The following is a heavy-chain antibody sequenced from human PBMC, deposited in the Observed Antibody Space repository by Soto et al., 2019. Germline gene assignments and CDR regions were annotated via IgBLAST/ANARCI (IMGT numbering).Heavy chain of an antibody. Sequence: SETLSLTCTVSGGSIRSYYWSWIRQPPGKGLEWIGYMFYSGSTNYNPSLKSRVTISADTSKNQLSLKLSSVPAADTAVYYCVRARASGYGDVSYFDYGGRGALVTVSS. D-gene: IGHD4-17*01. CDR3: VRARASGYGDVSYFDY. CDR1: GGSIRSYY. J-gene: IGHJ4*02. CDR2: MFYSGST. V-gene: IGHV4-59*01.